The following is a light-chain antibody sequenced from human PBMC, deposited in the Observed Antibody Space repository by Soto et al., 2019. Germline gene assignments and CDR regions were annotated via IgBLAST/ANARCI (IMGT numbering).Light chain of an antibody. CDR1: QGISSY. CDR3: QQLNSYPRT. J-gene: IGKJ1*01. CDR2: AAS. Sequence: IQLTQSPSSLSASVGDRVTITCRASQGISSYLAWYQQKPGKAPKLLIYAASTLQSGVPSRFSGSGSVTAFTLTISSLQPEGFATEYCQQLNSYPRTFGQGTKVEIK. V-gene: IGKV1-9*01.